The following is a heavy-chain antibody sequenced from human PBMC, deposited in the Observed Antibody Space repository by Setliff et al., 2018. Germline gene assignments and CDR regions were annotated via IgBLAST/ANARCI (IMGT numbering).Heavy chain of an antibody. CDR1: GFSLNTSGMR. CDR2: IDWDDDK. V-gene: IGHV2-70*04. Sequence: SGPTLVNPTQTLTLTCTFSGFSLNTSGMRVSWIRQPPGKALEWLARIDWDDDKFYSTSLKTRLTISEDTSKKQVVLTMTNMDPVDTATYYCARISASSSHFDYWGPGTLVTVSS. D-gene: IGHD6-13*01. CDR3: ARISASSSHFDY. J-gene: IGHJ4*02.